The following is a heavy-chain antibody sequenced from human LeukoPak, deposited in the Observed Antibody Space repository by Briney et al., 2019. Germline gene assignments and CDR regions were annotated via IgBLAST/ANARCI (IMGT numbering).Heavy chain of an antibody. CDR1: GFTFSSYA. V-gene: IGHV3-23*01. Sequence: PGGSLRLSCAASGFTFSSYAMHWVRQAPGEGLEWVSAISGSGGSTYYADSVKGRFTISRDNSKNTLYLQMNSLRAEDTAVYYCAKAVGFYYDSSGYSRYYFDYWGQGTLVTVSS. CDR2: ISGSGGST. CDR3: AKAVGFYYDSSGYSRYYFDY. J-gene: IGHJ4*02. D-gene: IGHD3-22*01.